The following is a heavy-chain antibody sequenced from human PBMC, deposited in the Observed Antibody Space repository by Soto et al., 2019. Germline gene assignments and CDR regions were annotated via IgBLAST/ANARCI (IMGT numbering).Heavy chain of an antibody. CDR2: IYWDNDK. V-gene: IGHV2-5*02. D-gene: IGHD3-16*02. J-gene: IGHJ3*02. Sequence: SGPYAGEPTETLTLTCTFSGFSLIPVGVGVGWIRQPPGKALEWVAVIYWDNDKRYNPSLNSRLSITKDTSRNQVVLTMTNMDPVDTGTYFCAHLTITYGGVIGLDAFDTWGQGTLVTVSS. CDR1: GFSLIPVGVG. CDR3: AHLTITYGGVIGLDAFDT.